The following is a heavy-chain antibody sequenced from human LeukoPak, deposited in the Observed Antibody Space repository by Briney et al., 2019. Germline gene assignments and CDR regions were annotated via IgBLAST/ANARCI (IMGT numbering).Heavy chain of an antibody. CDR1: GFTFSSYA. J-gene: IGHJ5*02. CDR2: ISYDGSNK. D-gene: IGHD3-22*01. Sequence: GGSLRLSCAASGFTFSSYAMHWVRQAPGKGLEWVAVISYDGSNKYYADSVKGRFTISRDNSKNTLYLQMNSLRAEDTAVCYCARARGGYYLKYNWFDPWGQGTLVTVSS. CDR3: ARARGGYYLKYNWFDP. V-gene: IGHV3-30-3*01.